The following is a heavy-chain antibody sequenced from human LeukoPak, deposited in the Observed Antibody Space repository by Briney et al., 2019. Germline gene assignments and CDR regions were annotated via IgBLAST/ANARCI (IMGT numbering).Heavy chain of an antibody. V-gene: IGHV3-48*03. Sequence: GGSLRLSCAASGFTFSSYEMNWVRQAPGKGLEWVSYISSSGSTIYYADSVKGRFTISRDNAKHSVYLQMNRLRAEDTAVYYCARAGSGYTSPSDYWGQGTLVTVSS. J-gene: IGHJ4*02. D-gene: IGHD6-13*01. CDR1: GFTFSSYE. CDR3: ARAGSGYTSPSDY. CDR2: ISSSGSTI.